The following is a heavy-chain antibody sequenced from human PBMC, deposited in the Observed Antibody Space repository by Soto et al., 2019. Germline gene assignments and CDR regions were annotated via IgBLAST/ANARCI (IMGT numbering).Heavy chain of an antibody. CDR3: ARHGSQFLWFDP. CDR2: IYYSGST. Sequence: SETLSLTCTVSGGSTSTYYWSWIRQPPGKGLEWIGYIYYSGSTNYHPSLKSRVTISVDTSKNQFSLKLTSVTAADTAVYYCARHGSQFLWFDPWGPGTLVTVSS. J-gene: IGHJ5*02. D-gene: IGHD3-3*01. V-gene: IGHV4-59*08. CDR1: GGSTSTYY.